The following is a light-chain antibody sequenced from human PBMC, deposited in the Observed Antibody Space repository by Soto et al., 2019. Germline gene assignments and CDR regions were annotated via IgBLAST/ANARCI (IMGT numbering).Light chain of an antibody. V-gene: IGKV3-15*01. CDR3: QQYNNWPGT. CDR1: QSLNRD. J-gene: IGKJ1*01. Sequence: EIVLTQCPATLSMSPGERATLSCRASQSLNRDLAWYQQKPGQSPRLLIFGASIRATGIPARFSGSGSGTEFTLTIGSLQSEDCALYYCQQYNNWPGTFGQGTKGDIK. CDR2: GAS.